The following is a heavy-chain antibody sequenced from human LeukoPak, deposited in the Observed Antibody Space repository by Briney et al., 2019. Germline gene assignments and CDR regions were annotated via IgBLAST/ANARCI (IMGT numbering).Heavy chain of an antibody. CDR1: GFTFSSYA. CDR3: AKDRYSTPDY. CDR2: ISGSGGST. D-gene: IGHD4-11*01. J-gene: IGHJ4*02. V-gene: IGHV3-23*01. Sequence: HPGGSLRLSCAASGFTFSSYAMSWVRQAPGKGLEWVSAISGSGGSTYYADSVKGRFAISRDNSKNTLFLQMSSLRAEDTAVYYCAKDRYSTPDYWGQGSLVTVSS.